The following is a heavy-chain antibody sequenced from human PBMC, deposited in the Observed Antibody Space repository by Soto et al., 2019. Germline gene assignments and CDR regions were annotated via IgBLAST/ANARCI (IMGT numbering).Heavy chain of an antibody. J-gene: IGHJ5*02. V-gene: IGHV4-59*01. CDR3: ARETVMSSGCLDP. CDR1: GGSISDYY. Sequence: SETLSLTCTVSGGSISDYYWSWIRQPPGKGLEWIGYIYYSGSTNYNPSLKSRVTISVDTSKNQFSLKLSSVTAADTAVYYCARETVMSSGCLDPWGQGTLVTVSS. D-gene: IGHD6-19*01. CDR2: IYYSGST.